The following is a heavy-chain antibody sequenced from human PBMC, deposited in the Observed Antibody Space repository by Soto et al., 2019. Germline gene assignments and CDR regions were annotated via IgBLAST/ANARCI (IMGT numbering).Heavy chain of an antibody. D-gene: IGHD1-7*01. CDR2: IKTKSDGATT. Sequence: GGSLRLSCAASGFTFSNAWMNWVRQAPGKGLEWVGRIKTKSDGATTDYAAPVKGRFTISRDDSRNTLYLQMNSLKAEDTAVYYCTALTGTTTALDYWGQGTLVTVSS. CDR1: GFTFSNAW. CDR3: TALTGTTTALDY. V-gene: IGHV3-15*01. J-gene: IGHJ4*02.